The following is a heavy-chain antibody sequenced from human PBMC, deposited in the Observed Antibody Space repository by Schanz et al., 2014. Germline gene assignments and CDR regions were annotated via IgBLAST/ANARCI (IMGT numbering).Heavy chain of an antibody. CDR3: TSEAHNHEGLRSYSNV. CDR2: INPSGGGT. J-gene: IGHJ4*02. Sequence: QVQLVQSGAEGKKPGASVKVSCKASGYTFTSDSMHWVRQAPGQGLEWMGIINPSGGGTSYALRFQDRVAVTRDTSTSTVYMELSSLRSEDTTVYFCTSEAHNHEGLRSYSNVWGQGTLVTVTS. V-gene: IGHV1-46*01. D-gene: IGHD3-10*01. CDR1: GYTFTSDS.